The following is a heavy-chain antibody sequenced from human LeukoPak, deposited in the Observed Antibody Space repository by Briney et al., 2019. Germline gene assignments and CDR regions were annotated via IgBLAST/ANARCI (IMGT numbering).Heavy chain of an antibody. CDR1: GGTFSSNA. Sequence: SVKVSCKASGGTFSSNAISWVRQAPGQGLEWMGGIIPIFGTANYAQKFQSRVTITADESTSTAYMELSSLRSEDTAVYYCARGELRSGYSYGPIDYWGQGTLVTVSS. V-gene: IGHV1-69*13. CDR2: IIPIFGTA. D-gene: IGHD5-18*01. CDR3: ARGELRSGYSYGPIDY. J-gene: IGHJ4*02.